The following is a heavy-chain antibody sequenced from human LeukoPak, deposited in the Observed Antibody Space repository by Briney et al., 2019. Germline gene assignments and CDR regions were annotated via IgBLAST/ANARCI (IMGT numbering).Heavy chain of an antibody. CDR3: ARVGRYGSGSYYNPYYYYYYMDV. Sequence: SQTLSLTCAISGDSVSSNSAAWNWIRQSPSRGLEWLGRTYYRSKWYNDYAVSVKSRITINPDTPKNQFSLQLNSVTPEDTAVYYCARVGRYGSGSYYNPYYYYYYMDVWGKGTTVTVSS. D-gene: IGHD3-10*01. V-gene: IGHV6-1*01. J-gene: IGHJ6*03. CDR1: GDSVSSNSAA. CDR2: TYYRSKWYN.